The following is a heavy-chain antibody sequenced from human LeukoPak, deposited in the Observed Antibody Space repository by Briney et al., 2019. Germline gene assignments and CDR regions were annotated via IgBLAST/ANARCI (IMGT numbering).Heavy chain of an antibody. J-gene: IGHJ5*02. V-gene: IGHV4-39*07. Sequence: SETLSLTCTVSGGSISSSSYYWGWIRQPPGKGLEGIGSIYYSGSTYYNPSLKSRVTISVDTSKNQFSLKLSSVTAADTAVYYCASSDSGNWFDPWGQGTLVTVSS. D-gene: IGHD6-25*01. CDR1: GGSISSSSYY. CDR2: IYYSGST. CDR3: ASSDSGNWFDP.